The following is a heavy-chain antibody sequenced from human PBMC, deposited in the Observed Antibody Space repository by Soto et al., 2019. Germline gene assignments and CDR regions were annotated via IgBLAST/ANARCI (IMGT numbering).Heavy chain of an antibody. J-gene: IGHJ4*02. CDR3: AKDKMEQWLVGGYYDY. D-gene: IGHD6-19*01. CDR2: TIDSGGRS. CDR1: GFTFSSHA. V-gene: IGHV3-23*01. Sequence: EVQLLESGGGLVQPGGSLRLSCAASGFTFSSHAMSWVRQAPGKGLEWVSSTIDSGGRSYHADSVRGRFTISRDNSKNTLYIQMLSLRADDTAIYYCAKDKMEQWLVGGYYDYWGQGALVTVSS.